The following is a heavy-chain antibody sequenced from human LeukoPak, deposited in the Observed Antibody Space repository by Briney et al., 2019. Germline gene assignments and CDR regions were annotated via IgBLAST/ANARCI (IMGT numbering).Heavy chain of an antibody. CDR1: GYTFTSYG. CDR2: ISAYNGNT. CDR3: ARDLAGSGSYYGELGDY. J-gene: IGHJ4*02. V-gene: IGHV1-18*01. D-gene: IGHD3-10*01. Sequence: HGASVKVSCKASGYTFTSYGISWVRQAPGQGLEWMGWISAYNGNTNYAQKLQGRVTMTTDTSTSTAYMELRSLRSDDTAVYYCARDLAGSGSYYGELGDYWGQGTLVTVSS.